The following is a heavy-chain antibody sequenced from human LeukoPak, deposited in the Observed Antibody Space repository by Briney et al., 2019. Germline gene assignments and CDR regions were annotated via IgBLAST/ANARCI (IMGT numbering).Heavy chain of an antibody. V-gene: IGHV4-59*01. CDR1: GGSISSYY. CDR2: IYYSGST. D-gene: IGHD2-8*01. J-gene: IGHJ4*02. Sequence: SETLSLTCTVSGGSISSYYWSWIRQPPGKGLEWIGYIYYSGSTNYNPSLKSRVTISVDTSKNQFSLKLSSVTAADTAVYYCARGYCTNAVCSLSPTQAWGQGTLVTVSS. CDR3: ARGYCTNAVCSLSPTQA.